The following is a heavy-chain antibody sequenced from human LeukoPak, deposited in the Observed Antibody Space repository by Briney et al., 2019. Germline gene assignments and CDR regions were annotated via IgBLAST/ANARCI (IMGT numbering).Heavy chain of an antibody. CDR3: ARFEPYYYYMDV. CDR1: GGSISSSRYY. J-gene: IGHJ6*03. V-gene: IGHV4-61*02. CDR2: IYTSGST. Sequence: SETLSLTCTVSGGSISSSRYYWSWIRQPAGKGLEGIGRIYTSGSTNYNPSLKSRVTMSVDTSKNQFSLKLSSVTAADTAVYYCARFEPYYYYMDVWGKGTTVTVSS.